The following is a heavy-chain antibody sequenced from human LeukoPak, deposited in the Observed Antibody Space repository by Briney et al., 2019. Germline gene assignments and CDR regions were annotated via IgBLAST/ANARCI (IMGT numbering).Heavy chain of an antibody. CDR3: ARELLGWLQWGYYFDY. Sequence: AGGSLRLSCAASGFTFSSYSMTWVRQAPGKGLEWVSYISSSSSTIYYADSVKGRFTISRDNAKNSLYLQMNSLRAEDTAVYYCARELLGWLQWGYYFDYWGQGTLVTVSS. D-gene: IGHD5-12*01. V-gene: IGHV3-48*01. CDR2: ISSSSSTI. J-gene: IGHJ4*02. CDR1: GFTFSSYS.